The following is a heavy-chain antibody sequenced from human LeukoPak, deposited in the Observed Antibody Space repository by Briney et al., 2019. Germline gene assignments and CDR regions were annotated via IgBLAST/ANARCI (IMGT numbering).Heavy chain of an antibody. J-gene: IGHJ3*02. CDR1: GFTFSSYA. V-gene: IGHV3-23*01. Sequence: TGGSLRLSCAASGFTFSSYAMSWVRQAPGKGLEWVSTITSSGGSTYYADSVKGRFTLSRDNSKNTLYLQMNSLRAGDTAVYYCAKVFVKWHDGSDAFDIWGQGTMVTVSS. CDR2: ITSSGGST. D-gene: IGHD3-3*01. CDR3: AKVFVKWHDGSDAFDI.